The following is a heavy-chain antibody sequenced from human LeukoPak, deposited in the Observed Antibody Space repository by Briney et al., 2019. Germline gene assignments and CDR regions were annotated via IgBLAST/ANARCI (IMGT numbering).Heavy chain of an antibody. Sequence: GGSLRPSCAASGFTFGDYAMHWVRQAPGKGLEWVSGISWNSDSIGYADSVKGRFTISRDNAKNSLYLQMNSLRAEDTALYYCAKRGRTLYSGYDWGSFDYWGQGTLVTVSS. J-gene: IGHJ4*02. D-gene: IGHD5-12*01. V-gene: IGHV3-9*01. CDR3: AKRGRTLYSGYDWGSFDY. CDR2: ISWNSDSI. CDR1: GFTFGDYA.